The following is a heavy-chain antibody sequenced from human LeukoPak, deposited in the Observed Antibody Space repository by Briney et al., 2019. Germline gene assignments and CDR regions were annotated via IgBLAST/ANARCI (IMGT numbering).Heavy chain of an antibody. V-gene: IGHV1-46*01. Sequence: ASVKVSFKASGYTFTSYYMHWVRQAPGQGLEWMGIINPSGGSTSYAQKFQGRVTMTRDTSTSTVYMELSSLRSEDTAVYYCARAQGGSYLHQVGLFDYWGQGTLVTVSS. CDR2: INPSGGST. J-gene: IGHJ4*02. D-gene: IGHD1-26*01. CDR1: GYTFTSYY. CDR3: ARAQGGSYLHQVGLFDY.